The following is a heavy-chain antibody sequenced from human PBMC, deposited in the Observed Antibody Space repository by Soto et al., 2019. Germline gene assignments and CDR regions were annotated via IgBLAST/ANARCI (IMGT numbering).Heavy chain of an antibody. CDR1: GGSISSDY. J-gene: IGHJ6*02. CDR3: ARGTLLEWLSPSYGMDV. D-gene: IGHD3-3*01. Sequence: QVQLQESGPGLVKPSETLSLTCTVSGGSISSDYCSWIRQPPGKGLEWIGYIYYSGSTNYNPSLKRRVTIAVDTSKNQCSLKLSSVTAADTAVYYWARGTLLEWLSPSYGMDVWGQGTTVTVSS. V-gene: IGHV4-59*01. CDR2: IYYSGST.